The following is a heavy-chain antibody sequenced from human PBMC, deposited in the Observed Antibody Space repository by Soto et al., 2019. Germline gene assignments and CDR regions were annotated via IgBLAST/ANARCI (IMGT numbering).Heavy chain of an antibody. V-gene: IGHV3-23*01. CDR1: GFTFSSYA. CDR3: AKRSGTYPYYYYGMDV. Sequence: HPGGSLRLSCAASGFTFSSYAMSWVRQAPGKGLEWVSAISGSAGSTYYADSVKGRFTISRDNSKNTLYLQMNSLRAEDTAVYYCAKRSGTYPYYYYGMDVWGQGTTVTVSS. CDR2: ISGSAGST. D-gene: IGHD1-26*01. J-gene: IGHJ6*02.